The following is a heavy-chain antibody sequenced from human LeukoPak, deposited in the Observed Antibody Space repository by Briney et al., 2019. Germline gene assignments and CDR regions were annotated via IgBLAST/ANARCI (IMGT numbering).Heavy chain of an antibody. Sequence: GESLKISCKASGYVFIRHWIGWVRQVPGKGLEWMGVIHPEDSYSRYNAAFQGLATLSVDESTSTAYLQLSSLKASDTAIYYCARQNHYYYYMDVWGRGTTVTVSS. CDR3: ARQNHYYYYMDV. CDR2: IHPEDSYS. CDR1: GYVFIRHW. J-gene: IGHJ6*03. V-gene: IGHV5-51*01.